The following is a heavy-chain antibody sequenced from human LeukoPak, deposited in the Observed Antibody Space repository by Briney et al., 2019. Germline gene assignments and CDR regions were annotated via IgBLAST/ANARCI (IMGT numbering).Heavy chain of an antibody. CDR3: ARDFTREASLTSYYYYYMDV. Sequence: GGSLRLSCAASGFTFSSYSMNWVRQAPGKGLEWVSSISSSSSYIYYADSVKGRFTISRDNAKNSLYLQMNSLRAEDTAVYYCARDFTREASLTSYYYYYMDVWGKGTTVTVSS. CDR2: ISSSSSYI. J-gene: IGHJ6*03. D-gene: IGHD3-3*01. CDR1: GFTFSSYS. V-gene: IGHV3-21*01.